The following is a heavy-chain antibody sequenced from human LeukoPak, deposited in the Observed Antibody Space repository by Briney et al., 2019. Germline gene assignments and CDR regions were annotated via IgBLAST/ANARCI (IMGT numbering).Heavy chain of an antibody. CDR3: ARDPPYYDSSGYYYDY. V-gene: IGHV3-21*01. Sequence: SGGSLRLSCAASGFTISTYSMNWVRQAPGKGLEWVSSISGSSIYIYYAESVKGRFTISRDNAKNSLYLQMNSLRAEDTAVYYCARDPPYYDSSGYYYDYWGQGTLVTVSS. CDR1: GFTISTYS. D-gene: IGHD3-22*01. J-gene: IGHJ4*02. CDR2: ISGSSIYI.